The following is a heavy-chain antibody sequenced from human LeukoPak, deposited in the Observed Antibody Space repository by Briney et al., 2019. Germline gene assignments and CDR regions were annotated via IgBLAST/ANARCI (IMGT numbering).Heavy chain of an antibody. CDR2: IYTSGST. Sequence: SETLSLTCTVSGGSISSHYWSWIRQPPGKGLEWIGYIYTSGSTNYNPSLKSRVTISVDTSKNQFSLKLSSVTAADTAVYYCASTIAARPFGWFDPWGQGTLVTVSS. J-gene: IGHJ5*02. CDR3: ASTIAARPFGWFDP. V-gene: IGHV4-4*09. CDR1: GGSISSHY. D-gene: IGHD6-6*01.